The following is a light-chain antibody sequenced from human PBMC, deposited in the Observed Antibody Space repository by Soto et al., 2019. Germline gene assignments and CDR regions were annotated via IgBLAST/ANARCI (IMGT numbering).Light chain of an antibody. CDR3: QQSYSAPQVT. CDR1: QSISNF. Sequence: DIQITQSPSSLSASVGDRVTITCRTSQSISNFLNWYQQQPGKAPKLLIYGAFGLQSGVPSRFSGSGSGTDFTLTISSLQPEDFATYYCQQSYSAPQVTFGGGTKVDI. V-gene: IGKV1-39*01. J-gene: IGKJ4*01. CDR2: GAF.